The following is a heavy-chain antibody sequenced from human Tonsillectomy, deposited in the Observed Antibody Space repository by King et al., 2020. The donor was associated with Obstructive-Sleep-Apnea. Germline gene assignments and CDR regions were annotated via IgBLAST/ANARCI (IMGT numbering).Heavy chain of an antibody. CDR2: ISSSSSYI. D-gene: IGHD3-16*01. Sequence: VQLVESGGGLVKPGGSLRLSCAASGFTFSSYSMNWVRQAPGKGLEWVSSISSSSSYIYYADSVKGRLTISRDKAKNSLYLQMNSLRAEDTAVYYCARALLDMITFGGVIDFDYWGQGTLVTVSS. CDR1: GFTFSSYS. CDR3: ARALLDMITFGGVIDFDY. V-gene: IGHV3-21*01. J-gene: IGHJ4*02.